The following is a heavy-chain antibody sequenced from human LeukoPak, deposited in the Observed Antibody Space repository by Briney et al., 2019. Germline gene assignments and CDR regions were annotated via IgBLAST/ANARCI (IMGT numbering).Heavy chain of an antibody. Sequence: GASVKVSCKASGYTFTGYYMHWVRQAPGQGLEWMGWINPNSGGTNYAQKFQGRVTMTRDTSISTAYMELSRLRSDDTAVYYCARDSTPLWSGYFSPYFDYWGQGTLVTVSS. J-gene: IGHJ4*02. D-gene: IGHD3-3*01. CDR2: INPNSGGT. V-gene: IGHV1-2*02. CDR3: ARDSTPLWSGYFSPYFDY. CDR1: GYTFTGYY.